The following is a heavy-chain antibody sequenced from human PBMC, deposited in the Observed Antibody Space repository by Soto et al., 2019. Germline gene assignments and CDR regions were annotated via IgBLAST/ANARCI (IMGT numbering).Heavy chain of an antibody. Sequence: QVQLEESGGGVVQPGRSLRLSCAASGFSFSTYTIHWVRQAPGKGLEWVAFIWYDGSNRDYADSVKGRFTISRDNSKNPMYLQMNSLRVEDTAMYFCARDRHYFDLWGRGTLVTVSS. V-gene: IGHV3-33*01. CDR2: IWYDGSNR. CDR1: GFSFSTYT. J-gene: IGHJ2*01. CDR3: ARDRHYFDL.